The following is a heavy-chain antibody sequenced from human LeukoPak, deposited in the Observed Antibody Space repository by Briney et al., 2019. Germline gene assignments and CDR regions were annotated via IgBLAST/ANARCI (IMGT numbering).Heavy chain of an antibody. D-gene: IGHD1-26*01. Sequence: GGSLRLSCAAFEFTFSDYYMSWIRQAPGKGLEWISYISSSSTYTNYVDSVKGRFTISRDNAKNSMYLQMNSLRAEDTAVYYCARRLVGATDALDIWGQGTVVTVSS. J-gene: IGHJ3*02. CDR3: ARRLVGATDALDI. V-gene: IGHV3-11*06. CDR2: ISSSSTYT. CDR1: EFTFSDYY.